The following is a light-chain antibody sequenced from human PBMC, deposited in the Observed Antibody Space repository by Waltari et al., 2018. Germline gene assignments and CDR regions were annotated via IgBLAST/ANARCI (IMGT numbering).Light chain of an antibody. CDR2: GAS. CDR1: QRVLYSSNNKDY. CDR3: QQYYDAPRT. Sequence: DIVMTQSPDSLAVSLGERATINCKSSQRVLYSSNNKDYLTWYRQKPGQPPKLLIYGASTRESGVPDRFSGSGSGTDFTLTISSLQAEDVAVYYCQQYYDAPRTFGQGTKVEIK. J-gene: IGKJ1*01. V-gene: IGKV4-1*01.